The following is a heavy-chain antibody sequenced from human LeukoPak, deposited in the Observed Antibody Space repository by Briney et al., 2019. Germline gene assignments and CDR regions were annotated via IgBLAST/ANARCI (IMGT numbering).Heavy chain of an antibody. J-gene: IGHJ4*02. D-gene: IGHD1-26*01. CDR2: ISYDGSNK. V-gene: IGHV3-30-3*01. Sequence: PGRSLRLSCAASGFTFSSYAMHWVRQAPGKGLEWVAVISYDGSNKYYADSVKGRFTVSRDNAKNSLYLQMKSLRAEDTTGYYCARDMGYSGSWPGYFDYWGQGVLVTVSS. CDR1: GFTFSSYA. CDR3: ARDMGYSGSWPGYFDY.